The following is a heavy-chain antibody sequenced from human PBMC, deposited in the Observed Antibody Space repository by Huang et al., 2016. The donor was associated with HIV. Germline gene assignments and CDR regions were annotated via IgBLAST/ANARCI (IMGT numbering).Heavy chain of an antibody. V-gene: IGHV7-4-1*02. CDR2: SNTNTGNP. D-gene: IGHD6-13*01. Sequence: QVQLVQSGSELKKPGASVKVSCKASGYTFTSYAMNWVRQAPGQGIEWMGWSNTNTGNPTYDQCFTGRFVFSLDTSVSTAYLQISSLKAEDTAVYYCARGLYSSSWAPFDDWGQGTLVTVSS. CDR1: GYTFTSYA. J-gene: IGHJ4*02. CDR3: ARGLYSSSWAPFDD.